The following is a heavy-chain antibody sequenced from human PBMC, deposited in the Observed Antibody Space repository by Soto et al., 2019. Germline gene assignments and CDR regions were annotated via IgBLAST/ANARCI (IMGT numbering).Heavy chain of an antibody. V-gene: IGHV6-1*01. J-gene: IGHJ4*02. CDR2: TYYRSNWRH. D-gene: IGHD6-19*01. CDR3: ARGVAGSGFDL. Sequence: PSQTLSLTCAISVDSVSSNTAAWNWIRSSPSRGLEWLGRTYYRSNWRHDYAVSVKSRITVNPDTSKNHFSLQLNSVTPDDTAVYHCARGVAGSGFDLWGQGTLVTVS. CDR1: VDSVSSNTAA.